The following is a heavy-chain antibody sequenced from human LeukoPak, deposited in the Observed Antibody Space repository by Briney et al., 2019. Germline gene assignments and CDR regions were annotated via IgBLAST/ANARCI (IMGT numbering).Heavy chain of an antibody. J-gene: IGHJ4*02. CDR1: GFTFDDYA. D-gene: IGHD1-26*01. V-gene: IGHV3-43D*03. Sequence: GGSLRLSCAASGFTFDDYARHWVRQAPGKGLEWVSLISWDGGSTYYADSVKGRFTISRDNSKNSLYLQMNSLRAEDTALYYYPNSPGVIVGTPFDYWGQGTLVTVSS. CDR2: ISWDGGST. CDR3: PNSPGVIVGTPFDY.